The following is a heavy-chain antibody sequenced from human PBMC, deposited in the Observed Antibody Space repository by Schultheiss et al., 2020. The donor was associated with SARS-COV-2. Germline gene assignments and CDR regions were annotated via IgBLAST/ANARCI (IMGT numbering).Heavy chain of an antibody. CDR1: GYTFTGYY. J-gene: IGHJ4*02. CDR2: ISAYNGNT. D-gene: IGHD6-6*01. CDR3: ARWEYSSSSLPY. Sequence: ASVKVSCKASGYTFTGYYMHWVRQAPGQGLEWMGWISAYNGNTNYAQKFQGRVTMTRDTSISTAYMELSRLRSDDTAVYYCARWEYSSSSLPYWGQGTLVTVSS. V-gene: IGHV1-2*02.